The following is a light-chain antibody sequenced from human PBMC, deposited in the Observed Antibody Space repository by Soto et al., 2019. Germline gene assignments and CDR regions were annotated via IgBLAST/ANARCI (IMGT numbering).Light chain of an antibody. CDR1: QGISSY. J-gene: IGKJ3*01. CDR2: AAS. CDR3: PQLNSYPPL. V-gene: IGKV1-9*01. Sequence: DIRLTQSPSLLSASVGDRVTITCRASQGISSYLAWYQQKPGKAPKLLIYAASTLQSGVPSRFSGSGPGTEFTLTISSLQPEDFETYYSPQLNSYPPLLGPGTKVDI.